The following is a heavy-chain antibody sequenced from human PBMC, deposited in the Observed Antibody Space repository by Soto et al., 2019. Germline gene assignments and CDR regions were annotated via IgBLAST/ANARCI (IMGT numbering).Heavy chain of an antibody. CDR2: IYHSGST. CDR3: ARTLLYYDFWSGSRGWFDP. D-gene: IGHD3-3*01. CDR1: GGSISSSNW. V-gene: IGHV4-4*02. Sequence: SETLSLTCAVSGGSISSSNWWSWVRQPPGKGLEWIGEIYHSGSTNYNPSLKSRVTISVDKSKNQFSLKLSSVTAADTAVYYCARTLLYYDFWSGSRGWFDPWGQGTLVTVSS. J-gene: IGHJ5*02.